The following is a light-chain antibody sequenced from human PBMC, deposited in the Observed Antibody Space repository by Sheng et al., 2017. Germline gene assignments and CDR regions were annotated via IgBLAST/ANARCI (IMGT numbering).Light chain of an antibody. J-gene: IGLJ3*02. CDR2: DND. CDR3: GAWDSSLNTWV. Sequence: QSVLTQPPSVSAAPGQRVTISCSGSSSNIGKNFVSWYQQLPGTSPKLLIYDNDERPSGIPDRFSASKSGTSATLGITGLQTGDEADYYCGAWDSSLNTWVFGGGTKVTVL. CDR1: SSNIGKNF. V-gene: IGLV1-51*01.